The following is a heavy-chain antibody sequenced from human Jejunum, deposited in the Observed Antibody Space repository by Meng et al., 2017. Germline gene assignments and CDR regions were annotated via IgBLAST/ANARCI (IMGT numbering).Heavy chain of an antibody. CDR3: ARWDFGTPRHDW. J-gene: IGHJ4*02. V-gene: IGHV3-11*01. D-gene: IGHD3-10*01. CDR2: ISTTDTTI. CDR1: GFNFRNYY. Sequence: QEQLVESGGGLVKPGGSLRRTCEASGFNFRNYYMSWMRQAPGKGLEWVSCISTTDTTIFYADSVKGRFTISRDNAKNSLYLQMNSLRAEDTAVYFCARWDFGTPRHDWWGQGTLVTVSS.